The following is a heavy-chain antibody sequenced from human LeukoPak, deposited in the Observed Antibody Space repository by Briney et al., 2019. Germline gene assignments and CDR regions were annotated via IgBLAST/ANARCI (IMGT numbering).Heavy chain of an antibody. CDR1: GYTFTSYY. CDR3: ARSGRGFGESMDWFDP. V-gene: IGHV1-46*01. D-gene: IGHD3-10*01. CDR2: INPSGGST. J-gene: IGHJ5*02. Sequence: ASVKVSCKASGYTFTSYYMHWVRQAPGQGLEWMGIINPSGGSTSYAQKFQGRVTMTRDTSTSTVYMELSSLRSEDTAVYYCARSGRGFGESMDWFDPWGQGTLVTVSS.